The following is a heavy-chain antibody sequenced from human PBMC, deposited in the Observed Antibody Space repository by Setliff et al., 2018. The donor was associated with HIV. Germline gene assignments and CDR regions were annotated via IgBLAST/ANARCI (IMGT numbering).Heavy chain of an antibody. Sequence: SETLSLTCTVSGGSISSGSYYWSWMRQPAGKGLEWIGHIYTSGSTNYNPSLKSRVTISVDTSKNQFSLKLSSVTPADTAVYYCARAPGAYYYDSSGYPIGIRFDYWGQGTLVTVSS. CDR2: IYTSGST. V-gene: IGHV4-61*09. CDR1: GGSISSGSYY. CDR3: ARAPGAYYYDSSGYPIGIRFDY. J-gene: IGHJ4*02. D-gene: IGHD3-22*01.